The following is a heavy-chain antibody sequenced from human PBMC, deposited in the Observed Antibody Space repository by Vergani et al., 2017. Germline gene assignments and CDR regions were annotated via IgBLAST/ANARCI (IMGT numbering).Heavy chain of an antibody. Sequence: EVQLVESGGGLVQPGRSLRLSCAASGFPFDDYAMHWVRQAPGKGLEWVSGISWNSGSIGYSDSVKGRFTISRDNAKNSLFLQMNSLRLEDTALYYCAQILSKKGYNYDAVDIWGRGTMVIVSA. CDR2: ISWNSGSI. J-gene: IGHJ3*02. D-gene: IGHD5-24*01. CDR3: AQILSKKGYNYDAVDI. V-gene: IGHV3-9*01. CDR1: GFPFDDYA.